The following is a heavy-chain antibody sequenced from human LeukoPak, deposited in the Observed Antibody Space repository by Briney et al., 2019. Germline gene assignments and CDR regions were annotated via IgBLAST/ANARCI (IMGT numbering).Heavy chain of an antibody. D-gene: IGHD4-11*01. V-gene: IGHV3-33*06. CDR3: AKDAQRGFEYSHSLEH. CDR1: GFTFSHFA. CDR2: IWSDATNQ. Sequence: GGSLRLSCEASGFTFSHFAMHWVRRAPGKGLEWVAVIWSDATNQYYADSVKGRFTISRDDFRKTVSLQMDGLRVEDTAVYYCAKDAQRGFEYSHSLEHWGQGSLVTVSS. J-gene: IGHJ5*02.